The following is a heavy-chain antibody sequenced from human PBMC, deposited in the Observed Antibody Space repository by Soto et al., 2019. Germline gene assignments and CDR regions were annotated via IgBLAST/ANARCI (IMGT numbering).Heavy chain of an antibody. CDR2: INGDGSEK. V-gene: IGHV3-7*01. J-gene: IGHJ4*02. Sequence: GGSLRLSCTEYGIIFNNYWMIWVRQAPGKGPEYVADINGDGSEKNYVDSVKGRFTISRDNSKNTLYLQMNSLRAEDTAVYYCARDFDYWGQGTLVTVSS. CDR1: GIIFNNYW. CDR3: ARDFDY.